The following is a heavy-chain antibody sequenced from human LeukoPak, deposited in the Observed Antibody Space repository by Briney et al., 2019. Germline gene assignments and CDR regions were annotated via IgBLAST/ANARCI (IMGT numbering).Heavy chain of an antibody. CDR1: GFTFSSYA. CDR2: ISYDGSNK. J-gene: IGHJ4*02. V-gene: IGHV3-30*04. CDR3: ARDRGSGYGPPDLDY. D-gene: IGHD5-12*01. Sequence: GGSLRLSCAASGFTFSSYAMHWVRQAPGKGLEWVAVISYDGSNKYYAESVKGRFTISRDNSKNTLYLQMNSLRAEDMAVYYCARDRGSGYGPPDLDYWGQGTLVTVSS.